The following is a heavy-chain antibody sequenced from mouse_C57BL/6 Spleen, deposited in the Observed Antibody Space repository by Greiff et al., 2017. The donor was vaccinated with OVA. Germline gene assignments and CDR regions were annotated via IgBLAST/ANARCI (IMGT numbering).Heavy chain of an antibody. Sequence: EVQRVESGGGLVQPGGSMKLSCVASGFTFSNYWMNWVRQSPEKGLEWVAQIRLKSDNYATHYAESVKGRFTISRDDSKSSVYLQMNNLRAEDTGIYYCTAAFYYDYDDAMDYWGQGTSVTVSS. D-gene: IGHD2-4*01. V-gene: IGHV6-3*01. CDR2: IRLKSDNYAT. CDR3: TAAFYYDYDDAMDY. CDR1: GFTFSNYW. J-gene: IGHJ4*01.